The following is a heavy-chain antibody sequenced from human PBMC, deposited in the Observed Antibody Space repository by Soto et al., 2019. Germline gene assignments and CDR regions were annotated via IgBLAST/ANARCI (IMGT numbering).Heavy chain of an antibody. CDR1: GGSISGFY. V-gene: IGHV4-59*08. CDR2: IYYNGYT. CDR3: ARTQNDGQFDS. J-gene: IGHJ4*02. Sequence: SETLSLTCTVSGGSISGFYWSWIRQPPGNRLEWIAYIYYNGYTKYNPSLKSRVSISVDTSKNQFSLKLSSVTAADTAVYYCARTQNDGQFDSWGQGTLVTISS. D-gene: IGHD4-17*01.